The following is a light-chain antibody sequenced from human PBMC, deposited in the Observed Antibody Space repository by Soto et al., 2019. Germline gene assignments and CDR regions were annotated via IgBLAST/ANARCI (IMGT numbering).Light chain of an antibody. CDR2: DVS. V-gene: IGLV2-14*01. CDR1: SSDVGGYKY. Sequence: QSVLTQPASVSGSPGQSTTISCTGTSSDVGGYKYVSWYQQHPGKAPKLMIYDVSNRPSGVSNRFSGSKSGNTASLTISGLQAEDEADYYCSSYAGSSTLYVFGAGTKVTVL. CDR3: SSYAGSSTLYV. J-gene: IGLJ1*01.